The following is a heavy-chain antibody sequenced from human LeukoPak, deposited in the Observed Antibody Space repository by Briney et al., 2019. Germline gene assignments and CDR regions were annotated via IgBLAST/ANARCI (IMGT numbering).Heavy chain of an antibody. CDR3: ARGPTEGIAAVGTYGDY. V-gene: IGHV4-34*01. CDR1: GGSFSGYY. J-gene: IGHJ4*02. D-gene: IGHD6-13*01. Sequence: SETLSLTCAVYGGSFSGYYWSWIRQPPGKGLEWIGEINHSGSTNYNPSLKSRVTISVDTSKNQFSLKLSSVTAADTAVYYCARGPTEGIAAVGTYGDYWGQGTLVTVSS. CDR2: INHSGST.